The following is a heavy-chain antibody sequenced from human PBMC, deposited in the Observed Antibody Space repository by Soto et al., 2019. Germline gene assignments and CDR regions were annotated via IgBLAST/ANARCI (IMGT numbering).Heavy chain of an antibody. Sequence: GGSLRLSCAASGFTFSSYGMHWVRQAPGKGLEWVAVISYDGSNKYYADSVKGRFTISRDNSKNTLYLQMNSLRAEDTAVYYCAKDVAAGSEYYYYGMDVWGQGTTVTVS. V-gene: IGHV3-30*18. CDR1: GFTFSSYG. CDR3: AKDVAAGSEYYYYGMDV. D-gene: IGHD6-13*01. CDR2: ISYDGSNK. J-gene: IGHJ6*02.